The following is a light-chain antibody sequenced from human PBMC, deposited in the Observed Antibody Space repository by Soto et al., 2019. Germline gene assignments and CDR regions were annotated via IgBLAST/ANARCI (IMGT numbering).Light chain of an antibody. CDR2: KES. J-gene: IGKJ1*01. V-gene: IGKV1-5*03. Sequence: DIQMTQSPSTLSASVGDRVTITCRASQSISSWLAWYQQKPGKAPKLLIYKESSLESGVPARFSVSGAGTEFTLTISSLQPDDFATYYCQQYNSYSWTFGHETKVEI. CDR1: QSISSW. CDR3: QQYNSYSWT.